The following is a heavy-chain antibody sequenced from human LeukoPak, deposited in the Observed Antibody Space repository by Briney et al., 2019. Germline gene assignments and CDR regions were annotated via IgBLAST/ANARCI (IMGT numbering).Heavy chain of an antibody. CDR2: ISYDGSNK. J-gene: IGHJ6*03. Sequence: GGSLRLSCAASGFTFSSYAMHWVRQAPGKGLEWVAVISYDGSNKYYADSVRGRFTISRDNSKNTLYLQMNSLRAEDTAVYYCARGPLHYYYYMDVWGKGTTVTVSS. CDR3: ARGPLHYYYYMDV. CDR1: GFTFSSYA. V-gene: IGHV3-30-3*01.